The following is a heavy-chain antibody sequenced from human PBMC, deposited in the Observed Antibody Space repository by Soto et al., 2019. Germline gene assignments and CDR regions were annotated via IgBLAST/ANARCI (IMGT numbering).Heavy chain of an antibody. J-gene: IGHJ6*03. Sequence: GGSLRLSCAASGFTFSSYAMSWVRQAPGKGLEWVSAISGSGGSTYYADSVKGRFTISRDNSKNTLYLQMNSLRAEDTAVYYCANSYGDLRYYYYYMDVWGKGTTVTVSS. CDR1: GFTFSSYA. V-gene: IGHV3-23*01. CDR3: ANSYGDLRYYYYYMDV. D-gene: IGHD4-17*01. CDR2: ISGSGGST.